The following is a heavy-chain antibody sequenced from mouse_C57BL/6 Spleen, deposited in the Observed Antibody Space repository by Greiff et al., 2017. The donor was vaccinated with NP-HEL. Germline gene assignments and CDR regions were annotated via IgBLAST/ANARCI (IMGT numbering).Heavy chain of an antibody. Sequence: QVQLQQPGAELVRPGSSVKLSCKASGYTFTSYWMHWVKQRPIQGLEWIGNIDPSDSETHYNQKFKDKATLTVDKSSSTAYMQLSSLTSEDSAVYYCARSPNYYGSEGDYFDYWGQGTTLTVSS. V-gene: IGHV1-52*01. D-gene: IGHD1-1*01. CDR3: ARSPNYYGSEGDYFDY. CDR1: GYTFTSYW. J-gene: IGHJ2*01. CDR2: IDPSDSET.